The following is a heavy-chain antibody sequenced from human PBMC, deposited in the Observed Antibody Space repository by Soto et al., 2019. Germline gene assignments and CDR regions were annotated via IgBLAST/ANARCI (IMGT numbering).Heavy chain of an antibody. D-gene: IGHD3-22*01. J-gene: IGHJ4*02. Sequence: GSLRLSCAASGFTFSNYTMHWVRQAPGKGLEWVSYISSSGSTIYYADSVKGRFTISRDNAKNSLYLQMNSLRAEDTAVYYCARADSYYYDSSGYLDYWGQGTLVTVSS. CDR1: GFTFSNYT. V-gene: IGHV3-48*04. CDR2: ISSSGSTI. CDR3: ARADSYYYDSSGYLDY.